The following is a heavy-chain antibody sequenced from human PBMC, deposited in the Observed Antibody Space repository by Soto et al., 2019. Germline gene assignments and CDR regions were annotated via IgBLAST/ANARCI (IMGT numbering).Heavy chain of an antibody. CDR3: ARGPGYCSGGSCPTGWWVDP. Sequence: QVQLQESGPGLVKPSQTLSLTCTVSGGSISSGGYYWSWIRQHPGKGLEWIGYIYYSGSTYYNPSLRSRVTISVDTSKNQFSLKLSSVTAADTAVYYCARGPGYCSGGSCPTGWWVDPWCQGTLVTVSS. CDR1: GGSISSGGYY. J-gene: IGHJ5*02. D-gene: IGHD2-15*01. V-gene: IGHV4-31*03. CDR2: IYYSGST.